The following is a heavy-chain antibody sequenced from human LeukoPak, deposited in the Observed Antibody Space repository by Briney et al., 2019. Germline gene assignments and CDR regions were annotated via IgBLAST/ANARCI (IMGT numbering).Heavy chain of an antibody. Sequence: PGGSLRLSCAASGFTFSDYQMSWIRQAPGKGLEWLSYITGSSDYANYADSVKGRFTISRDNAKNSLYLQMNSLRAEDTAVYYCTRVGCYDFWGQGTMVTVSS. D-gene: IGHD2-21*01. J-gene: IGHJ3*01. V-gene: IGHV3-11*05. CDR2: ITGSSDYA. CDR1: GFTFSDYQ. CDR3: TRVGCYDF.